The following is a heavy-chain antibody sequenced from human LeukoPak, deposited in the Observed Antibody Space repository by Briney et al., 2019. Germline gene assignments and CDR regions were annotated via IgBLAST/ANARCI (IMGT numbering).Heavy chain of an antibody. J-gene: IGHJ5*02. Sequence: ASVKVSCKASGYTFTSYGISWVRQAPGQGLEWMGWISAYNGNTNYAQKLQGRVTITTDTSTSTAYMELRSLRSDDTAVYYCARAVFPSSGYYYGSGRRRWFDPWGQGTLVTVSS. V-gene: IGHV1-18*01. D-gene: IGHD3-10*01. CDR1: GYTFTSYG. CDR2: ISAYNGNT. CDR3: ARAVFPSSGYYYGSGRRRWFDP.